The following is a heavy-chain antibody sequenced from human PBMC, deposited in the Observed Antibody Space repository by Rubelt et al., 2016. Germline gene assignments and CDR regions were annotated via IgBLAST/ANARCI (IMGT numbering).Heavy chain of an antibody. V-gene: IGHV3-48*04. CDR1: S. Sequence: SMNWVRQAPGKGLEWVSYISSSSSTIYYADSVKGRFTISRDNAKNSLYLQMNSLRAEDTAVYYCARARLPSANYYYGMDVWGQGTTVTVSS. D-gene: IGHD2-15*01. CDR2: ISSSSSTI. J-gene: IGHJ6*02. CDR3: ARARLPSANYYYGMDV.